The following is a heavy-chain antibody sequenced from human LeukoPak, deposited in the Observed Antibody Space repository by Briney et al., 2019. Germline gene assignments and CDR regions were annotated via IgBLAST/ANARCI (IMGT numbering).Heavy chain of an antibody. J-gene: IGHJ3*02. CDR3: ARGVSGAFDI. V-gene: IGHV3-74*01. CDR2: NNSDGSST. Sequence: GGSLRLSCAASGFTFSSYWMHWVRQAPGKGLVWVSRNNSDGSSTSYADSVKGRFTISRDNAKNTLYLQMNSLRAEDTAVYYCARGVSGAFDIWGQGTMVTVSS. CDR1: GFTFSSYW. D-gene: IGHD5/OR15-5a*01.